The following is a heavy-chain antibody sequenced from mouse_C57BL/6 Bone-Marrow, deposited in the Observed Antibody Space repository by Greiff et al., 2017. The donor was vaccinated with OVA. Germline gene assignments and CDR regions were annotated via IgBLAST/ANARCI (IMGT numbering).Heavy chain of an antibody. CDR2: IDPSDSYT. J-gene: IGHJ4*01. CDR3: ARDWAYAMDY. Sequence: VQLQQPGAELVMPGASVKLSCKASGYTFTSYWMHWVKQRPGPGLEWIGEIDPSDSYTNYNQKFKGKSTLTVDKSSSTAYMQLSSLTSEDSAVYYCARDWAYAMDYWGQGTAVTVSS. V-gene: IGHV1-69*01. D-gene: IGHD4-1*01. CDR1: GYTFTSYW.